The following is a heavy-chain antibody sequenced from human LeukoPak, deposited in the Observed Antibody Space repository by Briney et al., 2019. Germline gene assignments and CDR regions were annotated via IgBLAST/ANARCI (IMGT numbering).Heavy chain of an antibody. CDR2: INPNSGGT. CDR1: GYTFTDYY. D-gene: IGHD3-16*02. CDR3: ARDQALNILVGVIVGAFDI. V-gene: IGHV1-2*02. J-gene: IGHJ3*02. Sequence: GASVKVSCKASGYTFTDYYIHWVRQAPGQGLEWMGWINPNSGGTNYAQKFQGRVTVTRDTSINTAYMELTRLKSDDTAVYYCARDQALNILVGVIVGAFDIWGQGTVVTVSS.